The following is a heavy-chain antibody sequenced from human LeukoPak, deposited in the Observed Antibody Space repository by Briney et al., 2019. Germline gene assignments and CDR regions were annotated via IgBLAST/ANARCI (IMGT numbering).Heavy chain of an antibody. CDR3: ASMGSSWITN. Sequence: GGSLRLSCAASGFTFSSYSMNWVRQAPGKGLEWVSSISSSSSYIYYADSVKGRFTISRDNAKNSPYLQMSSLRAEDTAVYYCASMGSSWITNWGQGTLVTVSS. V-gene: IGHV3-21*01. CDR1: GFTFSSYS. J-gene: IGHJ4*02. CDR2: ISSSSSYI. D-gene: IGHD3-16*01.